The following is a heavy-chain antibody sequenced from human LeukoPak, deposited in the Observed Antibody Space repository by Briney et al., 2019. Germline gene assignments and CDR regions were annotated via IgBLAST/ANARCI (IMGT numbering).Heavy chain of an antibody. D-gene: IGHD3-9*01. CDR2: INHRGST. J-gene: IGHJ4*02. CDR3: AGGPPPGATGFDAVDY. V-gene: IGHV4-34*01. CDR1: GDSLSGFY. Sequence: PSETLSLTCAVDGDSLSGFYSGWIRQSPGEGLEWIGEINHRGSTNYNPSLKSRVVISIDTSKNQFSLNLKSLTATDTAVYYWAGGPPPGATGFDAVDYWGQGTLVTVSS.